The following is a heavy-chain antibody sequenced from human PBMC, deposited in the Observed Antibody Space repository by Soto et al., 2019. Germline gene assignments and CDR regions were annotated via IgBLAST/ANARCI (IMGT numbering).Heavy chain of an antibody. Sequence: LRLSCAASGFTFSDYYMSWIRQAPGKGLEWVSYISSSSSYTNYADSVKGRFTISRDNAKNSLYLQMNSLRAEDTAVYYCARDGVGAMLSYFDYWGQGTMVTVS. J-gene: IGHJ4*02. D-gene: IGHD1-26*01. CDR1: GFTFSDYY. CDR2: ISSSSSYT. V-gene: IGHV3-11*06. CDR3: ARDGVGAMLSYFDY.